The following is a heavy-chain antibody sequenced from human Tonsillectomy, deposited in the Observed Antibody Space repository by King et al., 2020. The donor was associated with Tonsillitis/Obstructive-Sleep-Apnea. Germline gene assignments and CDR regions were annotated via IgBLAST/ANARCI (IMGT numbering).Heavy chain of an antibody. CDR3: ARLRYCSRASCYEGFDY. CDR2: ISSSNNTV. V-gene: IGHV3-48*02. D-gene: IGHD2-2*01. J-gene: IGHJ4*02. Sequence: VQLVESGGGLVQPGGSLRLSCAASGFTFSSYSMNWVRQAPGKGLEWVSYISSSNNTVYYADSVMGRLTISSDNAKNSLYLQMKSLRDEDTAVYYCARLRYCSRASCYEGFDYWGQGTLVTVSS. CDR1: GFTFSSYS.